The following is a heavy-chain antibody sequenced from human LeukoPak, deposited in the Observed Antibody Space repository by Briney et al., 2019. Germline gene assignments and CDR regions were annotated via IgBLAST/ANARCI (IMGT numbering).Heavy chain of an antibody. CDR3: ARVLRRKPDY. J-gene: IGHJ4*02. V-gene: IGHV4-39*07. CDR1: GSPISSSSYY. CDR2: IYYSGST. D-gene: IGHD1-14*01. Sequence: SETLSLTCTVSGSPISSSSYYWGWIRQPPGKGLEWIGSIYYSGSTYYNPSLKSRVTISVDTSKNQFSLKLSSVTAADTAVYYCARVLRRKPDYWGQGTLVTVSS.